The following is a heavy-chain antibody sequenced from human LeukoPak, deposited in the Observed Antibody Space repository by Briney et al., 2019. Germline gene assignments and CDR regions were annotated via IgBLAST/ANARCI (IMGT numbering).Heavy chain of an antibody. J-gene: IGHJ4*02. CDR1: GYTFTSYA. V-gene: IGHV1-46*01. Sequence: ASVKVSCKASGYTFTSYAMNWVRQAPGQGLEWMGIINPSGGSTSYAQKFQGRVTMTRDMSTSTVYMELSSLRSEDTAVYYCARAEAARGTPSDYWGQGTLVTVSS. CDR3: ARAEAARGTPSDY. D-gene: IGHD6-6*01. CDR2: INPSGGST.